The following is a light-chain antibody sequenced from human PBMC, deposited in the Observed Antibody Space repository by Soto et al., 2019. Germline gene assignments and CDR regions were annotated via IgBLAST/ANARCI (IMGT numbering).Light chain of an antibody. CDR1: QSVSSN. Sequence: EILVTQSPATLSVSPGERATLSCRASQSVSSNLAWYMQRPGQAPRLLIYGASTRATCIPSRFSGSGSGTEFTLTISSLQSEDFVLYYCQQYDNWPLTFVGGTKVEI. CDR3: QQYDNWPLT. J-gene: IGKJ4*01. CDR2: GAS. V-gene: IGKV3-15*01.